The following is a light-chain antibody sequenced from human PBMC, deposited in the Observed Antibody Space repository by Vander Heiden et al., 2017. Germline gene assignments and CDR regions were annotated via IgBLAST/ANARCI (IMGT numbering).Light chain of an antibody. V-gene: IGLV3-1*01. CDR1: KLGDKY. CDR3: PAWNSSTFG. J-gene: IGLJ2*01. Sequence: SYELTQPPSVSVSPGQTASITCPGDKLGDKYACWYQQKPGQSLVLGSYQDSKRPSVIPERFSGSNSGNTATLTISGTQAVDEADEYCPAWNSSTFGFGGAT. CDR2: QDS.